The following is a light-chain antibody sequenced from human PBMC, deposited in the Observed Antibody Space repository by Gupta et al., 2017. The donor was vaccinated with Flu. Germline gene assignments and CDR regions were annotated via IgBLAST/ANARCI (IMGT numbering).Light chain of an antibody. CDR3: CSYVTGNTYV. Sequence: QSALTQPASVSGSPGQSITISCTGTNSDVATCNLVSWYQQHPGKAPKLMIYEDTQRPSGVSYRFSGSKSGDTASLIISGLQPDDEADYYCCSYVTGNTYVFGTGTKVTVL. J-gene: IGLJ1*01. CDR2: EDT. V-gene: IGLV2-23*01. CDR1: NSDVATCNL.